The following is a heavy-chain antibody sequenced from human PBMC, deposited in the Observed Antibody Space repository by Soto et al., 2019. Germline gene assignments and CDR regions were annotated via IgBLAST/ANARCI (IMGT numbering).Heavy chain of an antibody. CDR3: AKDLDAFGSGSYGFDY. CDR1: GFTFSSYA. CDR2: ISGSGGST. J-gene: IGHJ4*02. D-gene: IGHD3-10*01. V-gene: IGHV3-23*01. Sequence: GGSLRLSCAASGFTFSSYAMSWVRQAPGKGLEWVSAISGSGGSTHYADSVKGRFTISRDNSENTLYLQMNSLRAADTAVYYCAKDLDAFGSGSYGFDYWGQGTLVTVSS.